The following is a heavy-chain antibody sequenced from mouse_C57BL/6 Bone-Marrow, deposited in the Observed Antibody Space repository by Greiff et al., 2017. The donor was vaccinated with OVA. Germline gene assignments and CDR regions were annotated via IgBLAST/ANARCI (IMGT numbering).Heavy chain of an antibody. CDR2: ISDGGSYT. CDR1: GFTFSSYA. V-gene: IGHV5-4*03. J-gene: IGHJ2*01. Sequence: EVKVEESGGGLVKPGGSLKLSCAASGFTFSSYAMSWVRQTPEKRLEWVATISDGGSYTYYPDNVKGRFTISRDNAKNNLYLQMSHLKSEDTAMYYCASLYYYGYWGQGTTLTVSS. CDR3: ASLYYYGY. D-gene: IGHD1-1*01.